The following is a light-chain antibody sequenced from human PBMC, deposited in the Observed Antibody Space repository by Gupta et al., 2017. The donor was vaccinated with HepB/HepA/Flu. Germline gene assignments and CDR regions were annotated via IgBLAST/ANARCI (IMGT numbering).Light chain of an antibody. J-gene: IGLJ2*01. CDR2: LNSDGSH. CDR3: QTWGTGIPWV. V-gene: IGLV4-69*01. CDR1: SGHSSYA. Sequence: QLVLTQSPSASASLGASVKLTYTLSSGHSSYAIAWHQQQPEKGPRYLMKLNSDGSHSKGDGIPDRFSGSSSGAERSLTISSLQSEDEADYYCQTWGTGIPWVFGGGTKLTVL.